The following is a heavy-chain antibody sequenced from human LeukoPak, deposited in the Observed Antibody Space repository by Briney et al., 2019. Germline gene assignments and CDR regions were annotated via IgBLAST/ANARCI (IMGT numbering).Heavy chain of an antibody. CDR3: VRPWNY. V-gene: IGHV3-74*01. Sequence: GGSLRLSCAASGFTFSSYWMYWVRQAPGMGLVWVSRITSDATSTSYADSVKGRFTISRDNAKNTLYLQMNSLRAEDTAVYFCVRPWNYWGQGALVTVSS. J-gene: IGHJ4*02. CDR1: GFTFSSYW. D-gene: IGHD1-1*01. CDR2: ITSDATST.